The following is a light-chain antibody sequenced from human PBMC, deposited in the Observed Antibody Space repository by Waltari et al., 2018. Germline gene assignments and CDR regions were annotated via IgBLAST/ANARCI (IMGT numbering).Light chain of an antibody. Sequence: EIVLTQSPATLSLSPGERATLSCRASLSVSSYLAWYQQKPGQAPRLLIYDSSNRATGIPARFSGSGAGTDFTLTISSLEPEDFAVYYCQQRSNWPTFGGGTKVEIK. CDR2: DSS. J-gene: IGKJ4*01. CDR1: LSVSSY. V-gene: IGKV3-11*01. CDR3: QQRSNWPT.